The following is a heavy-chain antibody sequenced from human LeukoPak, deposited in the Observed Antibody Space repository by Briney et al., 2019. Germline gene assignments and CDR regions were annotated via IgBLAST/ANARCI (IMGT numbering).Heavy chain of an antibody. Sequence: ASVKVSCKASGYIFTAYAMHWVRQAPGQRLEWMGWINVGNGNTKYSQKFQGRVTITRDTSASTAYMELRSLRSDDTAVYYCARDPAGWLSDAFDIWGQGTMVTVSS. CDR3: ARDPAGWLSDAFDI. D-gene: IGHD6-13*01. CDR1: GYIFTAYA. V-gene: IGHV1-3*01. J-gene: IGHJ3*02. CDR2: INVGNGNT.